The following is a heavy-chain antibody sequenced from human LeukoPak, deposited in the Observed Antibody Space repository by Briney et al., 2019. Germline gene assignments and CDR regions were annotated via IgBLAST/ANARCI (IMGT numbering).Heavy chain of an antibody. D-gene: IGHD5-24*01. CDR2: IIPIFGTA. Sequence: SVKVSCKASGGTFSSYAISWVRQAPGQGLEWMGGIIPIFGTANYAQKFQGRVTITADESTSTAYMELSSLRSEDTAVYYCARKEGDGYTSFDYWGQGTLVTVSS. CDR3: ARKEGDGYTSFDY. V-gene: IGHV1-69*13. J-gene: IGHJ4*02. CDR1: GGTFSSYA.